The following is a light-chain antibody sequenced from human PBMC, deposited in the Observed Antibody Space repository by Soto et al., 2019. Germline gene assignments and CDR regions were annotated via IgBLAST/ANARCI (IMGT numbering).Light chain of an antibody. CDR2: GAS. Sequence: EIVLTQSPGTLSLSPGERATLSCRASQSLSSTYLAWYRQKPGQSPRLLIYGASSRATGIPDRFSGSGSGTDFTLTISRLEPEDFAVYYCQQGSNWYTFGQGTKLEIK. V-gene: IGKV3D-20*02. CDR1: QSLSSTY. J-gene: IGKJ2*01. CDR3: QQGSNWYT.